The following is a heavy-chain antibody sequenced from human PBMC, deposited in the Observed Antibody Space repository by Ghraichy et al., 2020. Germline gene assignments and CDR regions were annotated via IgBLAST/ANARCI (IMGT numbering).Heavy chain of an antibody. CDR1: GGSISSYY. V-gene: IGHV4-59*01. Sequence: SETLSLTCTVSGGSISSYYWSWIRQPPGKGLEWIGYIYYSGSTNYNPSLKSRVTISVDTSKNQFSLKLSSVTAADTAVYYCARDGALLGGTRDDAFDIWGQGTMVTVSS. J-gene: IGHJ3*02. CDR3: ARDGALLGGTRDDAFDI. D-gene: IGHD4/OR15-4a*01. CDR2: IYYSGST.